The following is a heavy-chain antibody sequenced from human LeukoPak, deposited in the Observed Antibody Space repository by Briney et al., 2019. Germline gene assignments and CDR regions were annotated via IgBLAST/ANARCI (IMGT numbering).Heavy chain of an antibody. J-gene: IGHJ4*02. CDR1: GGSIGSGGYS. D-gene: IGHD6-13*01. V-gene: IGHV4-30-2*01. CDR2: IYHSGST. CDR3: ARAAAGYYFDY. Sequence: SQTLSLTCAVSGGSIGSGGYSWSWIRQPPGKGLEWIGYIYHSGSTYYNPSLKSRVTISVDRSKNQFSLKLSSVTAADTAVYYCARAAAGYYFDYWGQGTLVTVSS.